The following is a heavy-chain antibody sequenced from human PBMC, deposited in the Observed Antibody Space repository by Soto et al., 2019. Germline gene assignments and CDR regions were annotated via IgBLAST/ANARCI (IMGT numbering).Heavy chain of an antibody. CDR1: GFTFSSYA. J-gene: IGHJ4*02. V-gene: IGHV3-23*01. D-gene: IGHD4-17*01. CDR2: ISGSGGST. Sequence: GGSLRLSCAASGFTFSSYAMSWVRQAPGKGLEWVSAISGSGGSTYYAGSVKGRFTISRDNSKNTPYPQMNSLRAEDTAVYYCAKLPMTTVPYFDYWGQGTLVTVSS. CDR3: AKLPMTTVPYFDY.